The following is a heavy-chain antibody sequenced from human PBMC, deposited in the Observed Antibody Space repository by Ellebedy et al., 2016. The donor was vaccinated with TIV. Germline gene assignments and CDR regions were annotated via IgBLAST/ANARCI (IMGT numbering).Heavy chain of an antibody. CDR1: GASLSSSTYY. D-gene: IGHD3-3*02. Sequence: SETLSLXCTVSGASLSSSTYYWGWIRQPPGKGLEWLGSVFFTGATYYKPSLKPRLTISVDASKTHFSLKLISVTAADTAVYYCAALSTAWPLIAPRFDSWGQGALVTVSS. V-gene: IGHV4-39*02. CDR3: AALSTAWPLIAPRFDS. J-gene: IGHJ4*02. CDR2: VFFTGAT.